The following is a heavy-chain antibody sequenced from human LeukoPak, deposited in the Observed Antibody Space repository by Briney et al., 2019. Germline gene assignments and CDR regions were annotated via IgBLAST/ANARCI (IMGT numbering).Heavy chain of an antibody. Sequence: GGSLRLSCAASGFTFNNHAMSWVRLAPGKGLEWVSGISGSGGRLFHADSVKGRFTISRDNSKNTLYLQMNSLRVEDTAVYYCAKDGSDIYVRGAFDIWGQGTMVTVSS. CDR2: ISGSGGRL. D-gene: IGHD1-26*01. CDR3: AKDGSDIYVRGAFDI. J-gene: IGHJ3*02. V-gene: IGHV3-23*01. CDR1: GFTFNNHA.